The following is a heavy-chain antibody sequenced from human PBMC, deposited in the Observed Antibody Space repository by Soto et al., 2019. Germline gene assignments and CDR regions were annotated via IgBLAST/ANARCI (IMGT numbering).Heavy chain of an antibody. CDR3: ARDFPYYDILTGPLDY. Sequence: GGSLRLSCAASGFTFSSYSMNWVRQAPGKGLEWVSSISSSSSYIYYADSVKGRFTISRDNAKNSLYLQMNSLRAEDTAVYYCARDFPYYDILTGPLDYWGQGTLVTVSS. CDR1: GFTFSSYS. V-gene: IGHV3-21*01. J-gene: IGHJ4*02. D-gene: IGHD3-9*01. CDR2: ISSSSSYI.